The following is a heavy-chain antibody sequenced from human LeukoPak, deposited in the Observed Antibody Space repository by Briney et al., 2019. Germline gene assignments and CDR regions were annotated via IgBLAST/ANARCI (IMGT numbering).Heavy chain of an antibody. D-gene: IGHD3-22*01. CDR2: IWFDGTEK. V-gene: IGHV3-33*01. CDR3: ARVNGPNSGYYYTLDL. J-gene: IGHJ5*02. Sequence: GGSLRLSCAASGLTFRNYAMHWVRQAPGGRLEWVAVIWFDGTEKYYAASMMGRFTISRDSSENTLYLQMNGLRTEDTAVYYCARVNGPNSGYYYTLDLWGQGTPVTVSS. CDR1: GLTFRNYA.